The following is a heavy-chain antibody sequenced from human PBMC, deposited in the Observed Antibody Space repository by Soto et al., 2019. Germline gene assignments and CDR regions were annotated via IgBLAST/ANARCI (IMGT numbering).Heavy chain of an antibody. D-gene: IGHD3-3*01. CDR1: GFTFSSYA. CDR3: ARVERFLEWRAFDY. CDR2: ISYDGSNK. Sequence: GESLKISCAASGFTFSSYAMHWVRQAPGKGLGWVAVISYDGSNKYYADSVKGRFTISRDNSKNTLYLQMNSLRAEDTAVYYCARVERFLEWRAFDYWGQGTLVTVSS. V-gene: IGHV3-30-3*01. J-gene: IGHJ4*02.